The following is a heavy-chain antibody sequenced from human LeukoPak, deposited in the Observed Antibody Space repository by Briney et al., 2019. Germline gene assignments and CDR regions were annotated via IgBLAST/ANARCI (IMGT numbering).Heavy chain of an antibody. J-gene: IGHJ6*02. CDR2: ISSSSSYI. Sequence: GGSLRLSCAASGFTFSSYSMNWVRQAPGKGLEWVSSISSSSSYIYYADSVKGRFTISRDNAKNSLYLQMNSLRAEDTAVYYCAREETSYYDSSPGYYGMDVWGQGTTVTVSS. CDR3: AREETSYYDSSPGYYGMDV. V-gene: IGHV3-21*01. D-gene: IGHD3-22*01. CDR1: GFTFSSYS.